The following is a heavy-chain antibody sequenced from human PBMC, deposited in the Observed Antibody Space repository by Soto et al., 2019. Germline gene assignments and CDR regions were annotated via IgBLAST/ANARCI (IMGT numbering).Heavy chain of an antibody. CDR3: ARGPSGWFGYDY. J-gene: IGHJ4*02. Sequence: GGSLRLSCAASGFTFSSSWMHWARQAPGKGLVWVSRINSGASTTNYADSVKGRFTISRDNAKNTLYLQMDSLTAEDTAVYYCARGPSGWFGYDYWGQGTLVTVSS. V-gene: IGHV3-74*01. CDR1: GFTFSSSW. D-gene: IGHD6-19*01. CDR2: INSGASTT.